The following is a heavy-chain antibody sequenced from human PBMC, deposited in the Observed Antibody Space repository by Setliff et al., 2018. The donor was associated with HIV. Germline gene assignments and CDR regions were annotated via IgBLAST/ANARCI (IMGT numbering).Heavy chain of an antibody. V-gene: IGHV4-59*11. CDR2: IYNSGTT. D-gene: IGHD5-18*01. Sequence: PSETLSLTCTVSGGSISSHYWNWIRQPPGKGLEWIGYIYNSGTTNYNPSLRSRVATSVDTSKNQFSLKLSSVTAVDTAVYFCARGDSAMVPGRNYWYFDLWGRGTLVTVSS. CDR3: ARGDSAMVPGRNYWYFDL. J-gene: IGHJ2*01. CDR1: GGSISSHY.